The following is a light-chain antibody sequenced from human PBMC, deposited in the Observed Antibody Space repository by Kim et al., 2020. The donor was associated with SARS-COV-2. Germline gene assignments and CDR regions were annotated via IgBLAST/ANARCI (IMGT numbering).Light chain of an antibody. Sequence: QSALTQPASVSGSPGQSITISCTGTSSDVGAYNYVSWYQQHPDKAPKLMIFDVNKRPSGLSDRFSGSKSGNTASLTISGLQAEDEADYYCISYASTRSYVFGTGTKVTAL. CDR1: SSDVGAYNY. CDR3: ISYASTRSYV. J-gene: IGLJ1*01. CDR2: DVN. V-gene: IGLV2-14*01.